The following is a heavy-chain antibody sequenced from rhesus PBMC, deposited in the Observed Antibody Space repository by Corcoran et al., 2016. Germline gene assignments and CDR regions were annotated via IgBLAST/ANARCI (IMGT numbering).Heavy chain of an antibody. Sequence: QLQLQESGPGLVKPSETLSLTCAVSGGSISSSNWWSWIRQPPGKGLEWLGRISGSGGRTSYNPSLKSRVTISTDTAKNQFSLKLSSVTAADTAVYYCARARDFDYWGQGVLVTVSS. CDR1: GGSISSSNW. J-gene: IGHJ4*01. CDR3: ARARDFDY. CDR2: ISGSGGRT. V-gene: IGHV4-57*01.